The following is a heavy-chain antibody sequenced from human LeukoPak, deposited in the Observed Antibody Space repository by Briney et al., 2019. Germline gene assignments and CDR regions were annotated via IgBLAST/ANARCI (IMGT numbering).Heavy chain of an antibody. CDR3: ARSTSFGWYFDL. CDR2: IYCSGST. Sequence: SETLSLTCTVSGGSISSYYWSWIRQPPGKGLEWIGYIYCSGSTNYNPSLKSRVTISVDTSKNQFSLKLSSVTAADTAVYYCARSTSFGWYFDLWGRGTLVTVSS. D-gene: IGHD3-10*01. J-gene: IGHJ2*01. V-gene: IGHV4-59*08. CDR1: GGSISSYY.